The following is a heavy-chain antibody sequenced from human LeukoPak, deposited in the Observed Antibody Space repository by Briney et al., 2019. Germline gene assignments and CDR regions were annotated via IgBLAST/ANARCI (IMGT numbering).Heavy chain of an antibody. D-gene: IGHD1-26*01. Sequence: GGSLRPSCAASGFTFSSYGMHWVRQAPGKGLEWVAVIWYDGSNKYYADSVKGRFTISRDNSKNTLYLQMNSLRAEDTAVYYCAKDSGSYYYFDYWGQGTLVTVSS. CDR1: GFTFSSYG. CDR2: IWYDGSNK. V-gene: IGHV3-33*06. CDR3: AKDSGSYYYFDY. J-gene: IGHJ4*02.